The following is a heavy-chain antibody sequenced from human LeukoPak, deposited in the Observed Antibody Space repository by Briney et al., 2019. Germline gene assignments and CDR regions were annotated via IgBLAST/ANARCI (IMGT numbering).Heavy chain of an antibody. CDR2: ISAYNGNT. CDR3: ARDEGYSYTTTPLFDY. J-gene: IGHJ4*02. Sequence: ASVKVSCKASGYTFTSYGISWVRQAPGQGLEWMGWISAYNGNTNYAQKLQGRVTMTTDTSTSTAYMELRSLRSDDTAVYYCARDEGYSYTTTPLFDYWGQGTLVTVSS. CDR1: GYTFTSYG. D-gene: IGHD5-18*01. V-gene: IGHV1-18*01.